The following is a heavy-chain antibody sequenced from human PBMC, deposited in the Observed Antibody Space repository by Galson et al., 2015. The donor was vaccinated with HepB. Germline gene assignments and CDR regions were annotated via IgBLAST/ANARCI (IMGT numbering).Heavy chain of an antibody. CDR3: ARDTYPFLHDDAFDI. J-gene: IGHJ3*02. D-gene: IGHD3-3*02. Sequence: SVKVSCKASGYTFTSYAMNWVRQAPGQGLEWMGWINTNTGNPTYAQGFTGRFVFSLDTSVSTAYLQISSLKAEDTAVYYCARDTYPFLHDDAFDIWGQGTMVTVSS. CDR1: GYTFTSYA. CDR2: INTNTGNP. V-gene: IGHV7-4-1*02.